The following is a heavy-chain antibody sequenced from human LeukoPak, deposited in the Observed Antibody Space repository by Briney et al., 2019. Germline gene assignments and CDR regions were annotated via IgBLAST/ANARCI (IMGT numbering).Heavy chain of an antibody. CDR3: AKDTLYYDSSGYYDY. V-gene: IGHV3-23*01. CDR1: GFTFSSYG. Sequence: GGSLRLSCAASGFTFSSYGMSWVRQAPGKGLEWVSAISGSGGSTYYADSVKGWFTISRDNSKNTLYLQMNSLRAEDTAVYYCAKDTLYYDSSGYYDYWGQGTLVTVSS. D-gene: IGHD3-22*01. J-gene: IGHJ4*02. CDR2: ISGSGGST.